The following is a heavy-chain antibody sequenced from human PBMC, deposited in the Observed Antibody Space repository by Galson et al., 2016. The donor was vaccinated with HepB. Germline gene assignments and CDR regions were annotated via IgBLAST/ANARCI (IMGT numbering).Heavy chain of an antibody. CDR1: GFIFNDYD. J-gene: IGHJ5*02. D-gene: IGHD3-10*01. V-gene: IGHV3-23*01. Sequence: SLRLSYAASGFIFNDYDLNWVRQAPGKGLEGVSCISGSGDSADYADSVEGRFTISRDNSKNTLYLQMHSLTAEDTAVYYCAKYLLLTYYFDSRGTLTPVSGQIPFTISSPNTTLPLPLVMLSAEAEAVSLYYCSRACPCAHDPWGPGTLVTVSS. CDR2: ISGSGDSA. CDR3: AKYLLLTYYFDSRGTLTPVSGQIPFTISSPNTTLPLPLVMLSAEAEAVSLYYCSRACPCAHDP.